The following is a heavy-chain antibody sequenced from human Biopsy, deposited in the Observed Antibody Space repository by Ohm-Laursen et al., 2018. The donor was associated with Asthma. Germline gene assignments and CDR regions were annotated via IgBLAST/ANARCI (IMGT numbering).Heavy chain of an antibody. CDR1: GFTFSSYS. CDR3: ARDFTIGSGSPFHF. CDR2: ISSLSRYK. D-gene: IGHD3-10*01. V-gene: IGHV3-21*01. J-gene: IGHJ4*01. Sequence: SLRLSCAASGFTFSSYSMNWVRQAPGKGLEWVSSISSLSRYKYYSDSLRGRVTISRDNAKSSLHLQMSSLRAKDTAVYFCARDFTIGSGSPFHFWGPGTLVTVSS.